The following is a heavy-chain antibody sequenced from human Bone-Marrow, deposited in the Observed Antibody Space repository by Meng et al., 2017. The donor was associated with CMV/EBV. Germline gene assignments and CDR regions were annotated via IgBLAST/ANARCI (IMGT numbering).Heavy chain of an antibody. Sequence: GGPLRLPCAASGFTFSSYSMNWVRQAPGKGLEWVSSISSSSSYIYYADSVKGRFTISRDNAKNSLYLQMNSLRAEDTAVYYCARDSVSGYYDSPEVDSFDIWGQGTMVTVSS. CDR1: GFTFSSYS. D-gene: IGHD3-22*01. V-gene: IGHV3-21*01. J-gene: IGHJ3*02. CDR3: ARDSVSGYYDSPEVDSFDI. CDR2: ISSSSSYI.